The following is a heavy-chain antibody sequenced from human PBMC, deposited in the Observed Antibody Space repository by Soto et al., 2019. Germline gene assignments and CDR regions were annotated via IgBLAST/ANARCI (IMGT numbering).Heavy chain of an antibody. CDR1: GFTFTSYE. V-gene: IGHV3-48*03. CDR3: TRVLRGETYYYGMDV. CDR2: INTNGSAV. Sequence: GGSLRLSCTASGFTFTSYEMNWVRQAPGKGLESISYINTNGSAVDYADSVKGRFTISRDNAKKSLYLQMNSLRAEDTALYYCTRVLRGETYYYGMDVWGQGTTVTVSS. J-gene: IGHJ6*02. D-gene: IGHD3-10*01.